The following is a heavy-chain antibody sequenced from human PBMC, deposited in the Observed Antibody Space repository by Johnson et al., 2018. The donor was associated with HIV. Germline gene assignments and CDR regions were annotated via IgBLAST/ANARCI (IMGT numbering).Heavy chain of an antibody. CDR3: ARVQWLILDAFDI. J-gene: IGHJ3*02. D-gene: IGHD6-19*01. V-gene: IGHV3-30*02. CDR1: GFTFSSYG. Sequence: QVQLVESGGGVVQPGGSLRLSCAASGFTFSSYGMHWVRQTPGKGLEWVAFTRFDGSKKYYAESVKGRFTISRDNSKNTLYLQMNSLRAEDTAVYYCARVQWLILDAFDIWGQGTMVTVSS. CDR2: TRFDGSKK.